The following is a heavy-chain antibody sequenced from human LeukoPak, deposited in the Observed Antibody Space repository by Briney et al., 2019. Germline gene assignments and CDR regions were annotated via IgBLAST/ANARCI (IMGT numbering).Heavy chain of an antibody. CDR2: INHSGST. CDR1: GGSVSGCY. D-gene: IGHD3-10*01. Sequence: SQTLSLACAVYGGSVSGCYWSCIRQPPGKGLEWIGEINHSGSTNYNPSLKSRVTISVDTSKNQFSLKLSSVCAADTAVYYCARVRGVIISIFDYWGHGTLVTVSS. CDR3: ARVRGVIISIFDY. J-gene: IGHJ4*01. V-gene: IGHV4-34*01.